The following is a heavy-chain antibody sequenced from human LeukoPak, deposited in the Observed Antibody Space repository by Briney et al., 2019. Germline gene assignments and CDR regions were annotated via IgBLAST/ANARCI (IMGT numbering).Heavy chain of an antibody. CDR2: ISAYNGNT. D-gene: IGHD4-17*01. J-gene: IGHJ5*02. V-gene: IGHV1-18*01. CDR3: AIIPTVTTSDNWFDP. CDR1: GYTFTSYG. Sequence: ASVKVSCKASGYTFTSYGISWVRQAPGQGLEWMGWISAYNGNTNYAQKLQGRVTMTTDTSTGTAYMELRSLRSDDTAVYYCAIIPTVTTSDNWFDPWGQGTLVTVSS.